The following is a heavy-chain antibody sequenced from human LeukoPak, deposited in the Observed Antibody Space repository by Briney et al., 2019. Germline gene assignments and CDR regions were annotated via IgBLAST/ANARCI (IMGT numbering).Heavy chain of an antibody. CDR2: ISYDGSNK. V-gene: IGHV3-30-3*01. J-gene: IGHJ4*02. Sequence: GGSLRLSCAASGFAFNSQTMSWVRQAPGKGLEWVAVISYDGSNKYYTDSVKGRFTISRDNSKNTLYLQMNSLRAEDTAVYYCARDYYDSSGYLDYWGQGTLVTVSS. CDR1: GFAFNSQT. D-gene: IGHD3-22*01. CDR3: ARDYYDSSGYLDY.